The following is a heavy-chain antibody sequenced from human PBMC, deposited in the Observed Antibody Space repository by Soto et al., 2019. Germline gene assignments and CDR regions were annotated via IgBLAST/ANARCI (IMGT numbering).Heavy chain of an antibody. V-gene: IGHV3-30-3*01. CDR3: ARGPIQYCGGDCLGAFDI. Sequence: QVQLVESGGGVVQPGRSLRLSCAASGFTFSSYAMHWVRQAPGKGLEWVAVISYDGSNKYYADSVKSRFTISRDNSKNTLYLQMNSLRAEDTAVYYCARGPIQYCGGDCLGAFDIWGQGTMVTVSS. J-gene: IGHJ3*02. CDR1: GFTFSSYA. CDR2: ISYDGSNK. D-gene: IGHD2-21*02.